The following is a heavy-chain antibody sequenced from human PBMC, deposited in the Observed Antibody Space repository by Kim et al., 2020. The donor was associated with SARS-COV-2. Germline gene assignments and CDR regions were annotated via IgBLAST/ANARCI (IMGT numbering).Heavy chain of an antibody. CDR2: MLYSGSS. Sequence: SETLSLTCSVSGGSITNSCYYWGWIRQPPGKGPEGIASMLYSGSSYFNPSLRSRVTISADTTKNQVYLKLTSVTATDTAMYYCASIPRYFDPNLYYSYYYGMDVWGQGTTVTVSS. D-gene: IGHD3-9*01. CDR3: ASIPRYFDPNLYYSYYYGMDV. CDR1: GGSITNSCYY. V-gene: IGHV4-39*01. J-gene: IGHJ6*02.